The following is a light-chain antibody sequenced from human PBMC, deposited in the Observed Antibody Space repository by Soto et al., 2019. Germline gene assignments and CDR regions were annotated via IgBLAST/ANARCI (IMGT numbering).Light chain of an antibody. J-gene: IGLJ2*01. CDR1: TSDVGRYKF. CDR2: EVS. Sequence: QSVLTQPASVSGSPGQSITISCTGTTSDVGRYKFVSWYQHHPGKAPKLLIFEVSNRPSGVSSRFSGSKSGNTASLTISGLQTEDEATYYCSSSTDTDTLVIFGVGTQLTVL. V-gene: IGLV2-14*01. CDR3: SSSTDTDTLVI.